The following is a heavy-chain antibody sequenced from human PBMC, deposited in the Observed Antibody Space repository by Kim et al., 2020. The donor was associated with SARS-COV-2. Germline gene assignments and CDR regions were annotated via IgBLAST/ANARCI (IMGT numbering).Heavy chain of an antibody. J-gene: IGHJ4*02. Sequence: GGSLRLSCAASGFTFSSYWMHWVRQAPGKGLVWVSRINGDGSSTTYADSVKGRFTISRDNTKNTLYLQMNSLRAEDTAVYYCARPGDCSAGSCYSYFHDWGQGTLVTVSS. V-gene: IGHV3-74*01. D-gene: IGHD2-15*01. CDR2: INGDGSST. CDR3: ARPGDCSAGSCYSYFHD. CDR1: GFTFSSYW.